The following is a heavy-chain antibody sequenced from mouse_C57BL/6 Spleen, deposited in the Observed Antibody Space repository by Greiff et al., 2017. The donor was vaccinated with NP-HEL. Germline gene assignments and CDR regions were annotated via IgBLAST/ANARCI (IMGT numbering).Heavy chain of an antibody. D-gene: IGHD1-3*01. CDR1: GYTFTSYW. CDR2: IDPSDSYT. J-gene: IGHJ4*01. Sequence: QVQLQQPGAELVKPGASVKLSCKASGYTFTSYWMQWVKQRPGQGLEWIGEIDPSDSYTNYNQKFKGKATLTVDKSSSTAYMQLSSLTSEDSAVYYCARRRSAGYSAMDCWGQGTSVTVSS. V-gene: IGHV1-50*01. CDR3: ARRRSAGYSAMDC.